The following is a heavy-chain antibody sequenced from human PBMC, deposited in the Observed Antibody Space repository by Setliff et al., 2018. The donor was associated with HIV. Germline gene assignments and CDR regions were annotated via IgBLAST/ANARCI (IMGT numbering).Heavy chain of an antibody. CDR1: GGFISTGGYS. CDR3: ARRIDDSGSFPDKNWFDT. D-gene: IGHD3-10*01. J-gene: IGHJ5*02. Sequence: NPSETLSLTCTVSGGFISTGGYSWSWIRQPPGKGLEWIGYIYHSGNTYYNPSLKSRVSISVDRSKNHFSLRLSSVTDADTAVYYCARRIDDSGSFPDKNWFDTWGQGSLVTVSS. V-gene: IGHV4-30-2*01. CDR2: IYHSGNT.